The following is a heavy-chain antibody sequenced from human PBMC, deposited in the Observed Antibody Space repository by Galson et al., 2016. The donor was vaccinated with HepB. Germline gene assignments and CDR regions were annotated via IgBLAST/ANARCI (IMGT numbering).Heavy chain of an antibody. CDR2: MYSGGST. Sequence: SLRLSCAVSGFSVNVHYLSWVRQAAGKGLEWLSVMYSGGSTYYANSVEGRFTISRDNSKNTLYLQMKSLRVEDTAVYYCVRAGQDGGFDKWGQGALVSVS. D-gene: IGHD3-16*01. J-gene: IGHJ4*02. V-gene: IGHV3-53*01. CDR1: GFSVNVHY. CDR3: VRAGQDGGFDK.